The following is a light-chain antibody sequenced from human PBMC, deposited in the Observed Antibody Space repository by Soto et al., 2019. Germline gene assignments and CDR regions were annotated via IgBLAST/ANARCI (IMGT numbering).Light chain of an antibody. Sequence: QSVLTQPPSASGTPGQRVTISCSGSSSNIGTNYVYWYQQLPGTAPKLLIYSENQRPSGVPDRFSGSKSGTSASLAISGLRSEDEADYYCAAWDDSLSAWVFGGGTKLTVL. J-gene: IGLJ3*02. CDR1: SSNIGTNY. CDR3: AAWDDSLSAWV. CDR2: SEN. V-gene: IGLV1-47*02.